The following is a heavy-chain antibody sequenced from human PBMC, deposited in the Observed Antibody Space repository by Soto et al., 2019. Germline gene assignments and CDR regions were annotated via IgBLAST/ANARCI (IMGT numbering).Heavy chain of an antibody. D-gene: IGHD3-10*01. CDR2: ITRSADLS. Sequence: GGSLRLSCEASGFAFSSYSITWVRQAPGKGLEYVSGITRSADLSFYADSVRGRFTVSRDNSKNTAYLQMNSLRVEDTAVYYCAKWSGFGDLWGQGTLVPVSS. CDR1: GFAFSSYS. CDR3: AKWSGFGDL. V-gene: IGHV3-23*01. J-gene: IGHJ4*02.